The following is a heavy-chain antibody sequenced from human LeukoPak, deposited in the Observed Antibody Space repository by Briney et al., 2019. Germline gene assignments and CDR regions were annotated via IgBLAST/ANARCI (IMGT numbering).Heavy chain of an antibody. V-gene: IGHV3-33*01. Sequence: SGGSLRLSCAASGFTFSSYNMHWVRQAPGKGLEWVAVIWYDGSNKYCADSVKGRFTISRDNSKNTLYLQMNSLRAEDTAVYFCARDLGGSYGYFDYWGQGTLVTVSS. CDR3: ARDLGGSYGYFDY. D-gene: IGHD1-26*01. CDR2: IWYDGSNK. J-gene: IGHJ4*02. CDR1: GFTFSSYN.